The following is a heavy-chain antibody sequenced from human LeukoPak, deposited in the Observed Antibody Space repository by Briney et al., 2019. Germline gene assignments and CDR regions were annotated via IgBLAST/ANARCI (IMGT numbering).Heavy chain of an antibody. Sequence: ASVKVSCKASGYTFTSYYMHWVRRAPGQGLEWMGIINPSGGSTSYAQKFQGRVTMTRDTSTSTVYMELSSLRFEDTAVHYCAREGLDNYYFDYWGQGTLVTVSS. J-gene: IGHJ4*02. CDR2: INPSGGST. CDR1: GYTFTSYY. CDR3: AREGLDNYYFDY. D-gene: IGHD1-1*01. V-gene: IGHV1-46*01.